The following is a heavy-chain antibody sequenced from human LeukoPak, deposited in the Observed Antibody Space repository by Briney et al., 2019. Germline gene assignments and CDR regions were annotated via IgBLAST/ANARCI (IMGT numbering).Heavy chain of an antibody. Sequence: GASVKVSCKASGGTFSSYAISWVRQAPGQGLEWMGGIMPIFGTANYAQKFQGRVTITADESTSTAYMELSSLRSEDTAVYYCARDPGYCSGGSCYGVFDYWGQGTLVTVSS. J-gene: IGHJ4*02. V-gene: IGHV1-69*01. CDR3: ARDPGYCSGGSCYGVFDY. CDR2: IMPIFGTA. D-gene: IGHD2-15*01. CDR1: GGTFSSYA.